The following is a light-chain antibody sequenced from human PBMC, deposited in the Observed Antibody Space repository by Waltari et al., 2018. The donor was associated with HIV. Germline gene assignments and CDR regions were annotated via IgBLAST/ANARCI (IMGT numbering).Light chain of an antibody. CDR1: SSNIGSNN. J-gene: IGLJ3*02. V-gene: IGLV1-47*01. CDR2: RND. CDR3: ATWDDSLSAWL. Sequence: QSVLTQPPSASGTPGPRVTISCSGSSSNIGSNNVYWYQQLPRTPPRLLIQRNDQRPSGVSDRFAGSKSVTAASLAIIGLRYDDEAEYFCATWDDSLSAWLFGGGTKVTVL.